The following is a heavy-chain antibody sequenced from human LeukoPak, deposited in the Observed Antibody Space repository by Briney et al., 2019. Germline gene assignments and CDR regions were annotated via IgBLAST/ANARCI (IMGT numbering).Heavy chain of an antibody. CDR2: INHSGST. D-gene: IGHD2-2*01. CDR3: ARRTRGLCSSTSCYANGYYYYYYMDV. Sequence: SETLSLTCTVYGGSFSGYYWSWIRQPPGKGLEWIGEINHSGSTNYNPSLKSRVTISVDTSKNQFSLKLSSVTAADTAVYYCARRTRGLCSSTSCYANGYYYYYYMDVWGKGTTVTISS. V-gene: IGHV4-34*01. CDR1: GGSFSGYY. J-gene: IGHJ6*03.